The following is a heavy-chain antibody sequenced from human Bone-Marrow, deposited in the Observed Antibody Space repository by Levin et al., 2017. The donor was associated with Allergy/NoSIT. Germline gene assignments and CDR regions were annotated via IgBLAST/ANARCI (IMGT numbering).Heavy chain of an antibody. D-gene: IGHD3-22*01. CDR1: GFTFSDYY. Sequence: LSLTCEASGFTFSDYYMSWIRQAPGKGLEWVSYITSRGNTIYYADSVKGRFTISRDNATKSLYLQMNGLRAEDTAVYFCARGLSYYESSALEGFDIWGQGTRVTVSP. V-gene: IGHV3-11*01. CDR3: ARGLSYYESSALEGFDI. CDR2: ITSRGNTI. J-gene: IGHJ3*02.